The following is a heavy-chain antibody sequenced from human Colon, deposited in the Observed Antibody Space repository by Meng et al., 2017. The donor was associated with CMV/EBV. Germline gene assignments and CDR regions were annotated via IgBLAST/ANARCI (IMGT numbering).Heavy chain of an antibody. V-gene: IGHV3-21*01. CDR2: ISSSSSYI. Sequence: ISYSMNWVRQAPGKGLEWVSLISSSSSYIYYADSVKGRFTISRDNAKNSLYLQMNSLRAEGTAVYYCARSDAYYDFWSGSEHYYFDYWGQGTLVTVSS. D-gene: IGHD3-3*01. CDR3: ARSDAYYDFWSGSEHYYFDY. CDR1: ISYS. J-gene: IGHJ4*02.